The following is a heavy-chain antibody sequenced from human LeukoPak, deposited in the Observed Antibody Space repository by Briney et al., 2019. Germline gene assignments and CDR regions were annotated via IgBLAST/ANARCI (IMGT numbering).Heavy chain of an antibody. D-gene: IGHD6-19*01. CDR2: MNPNSGAT. J-gene: IGHJ6*02. Sequence: ASVKVSCKASGYTFTSYDFNWLRQATGQGPEWMGWMNPNSGATGYAQKFQGRVTMTRSASINTAYMELTNLRSEDTAVYYCAVAQGSGWYDPYYYYGMDVWGQGTTVTVSS. V-gene: IGHV1-8*01. CDR1: GYTFTSYD. CDR3: AVAQGSGWYDPYYYYGMDV.